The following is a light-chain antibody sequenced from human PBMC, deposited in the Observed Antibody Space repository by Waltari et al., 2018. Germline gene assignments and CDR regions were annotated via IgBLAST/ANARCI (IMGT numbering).Light chain of an antibody. CDR3: SSYTSSSTPVV. J-gene: IGLJ2*01. V-gene: IGLV2-14*03. CDR2: DVS. CDR1: NSDVGGYNY. Sequence: QSALTQPASVSGSPGQSITISCTGTNSDVGGYNYVSWYQQHPGKAPKRMIYDVSNRPSGVSNRVSGSKSGNTASLTISGLQAEDEADYYCSSYTSSSTPVVFGGGTKLTVL.